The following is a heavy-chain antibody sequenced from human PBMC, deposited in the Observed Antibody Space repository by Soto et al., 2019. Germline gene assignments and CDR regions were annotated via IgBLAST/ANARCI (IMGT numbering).Heavy chain of an antibody. J-gene: IGHJ5*02. D-gene: IGHD4-17*01. Sequence: QVQLVESGGGVVQPGRSLRLSCAASGFTFDSYGMHWVRQAPGKGLEWVAVISSYGNNKYYADSVKGRFSIYRDNFNNILYLQMSSLRVEDTAVYYCVKDLLHNTVTTCGSWGQGTLVTVSS. CDR1: GFTFDSYG. CDR3: VKDLLHNTVTTCGS. V-gene: IGHV3-30*18. CDR2: ISSYGNNK.